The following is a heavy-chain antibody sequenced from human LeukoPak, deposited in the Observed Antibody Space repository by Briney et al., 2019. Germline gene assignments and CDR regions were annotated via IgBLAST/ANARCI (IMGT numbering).Heavy chain of an antibody. CDR2: IKQDGSEK. CDR1: GFTFSSYW. Sequence: GGSLRLSCVASGFTFSSYWMSWVRQAPGKGLEWVANIKQDGSEKYYVDSVKGRFITSRDNAKNSLYLQMNSLRAEDKAVYYCARNLPFDYWGQGTLVTVSS. J-gene: IGHJ4*02. CDR3: ARNLPFDY. V-gene: IGHV3-7*01.